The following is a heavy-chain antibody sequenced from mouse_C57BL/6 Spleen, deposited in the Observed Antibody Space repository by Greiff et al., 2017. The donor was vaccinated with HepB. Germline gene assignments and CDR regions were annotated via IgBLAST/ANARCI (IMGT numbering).Heavy chain of an antibody. Sequence: EVQLQQSVAELVRPGASVKLSCTASGFKIKNTYMHWVKQRPEQGLEWIGRIDPANGNTKYAPKFQGKATITADTSSNTAYLQLSSLTSEDTAIYYCARYYYCSSYWYFDVWGTGTTVTVSS. CDR3: ARYYYCSSYWYFDV. J-gene: IGHJ1*03. V-gene: IGHV14-3*01. CDR1: GFKIKNTY. D-gene: IGHD1-1*01. CDR2: IDPANGNT.